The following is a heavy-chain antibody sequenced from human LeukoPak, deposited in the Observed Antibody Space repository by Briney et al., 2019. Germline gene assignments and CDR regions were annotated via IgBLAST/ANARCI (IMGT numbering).Heavy chain of an antibody. Sequence: GGSLRLSCAASGFTFSSYGMHWVRQAPGKGLEWVAFIRYDGSNKYYADSVKGRFTISRDNSKNTLYLQMNSLRAEDTAVYYCAKDMIRVLFGGFDPWGQGTLVTVSS. V-gene: IGHV3-30*02. CDR3: AKDMIRVLFGGFDP. D-gene: IGHD3-3*01. J-gene: IGHJ5*02. CDR1: GFTFSSYG. CDR2: IRYDGSNK.